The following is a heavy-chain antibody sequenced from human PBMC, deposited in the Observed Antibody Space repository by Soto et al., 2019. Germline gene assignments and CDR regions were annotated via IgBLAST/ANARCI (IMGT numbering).Heavy chain of an antibody. Sequence: GGSLRLSCAASGFTFSSYWMSWVRQAPGKGLEWVANIKQDGSEKYYVDSVKGRFTISRDNAKNSLYLQMNSLRAEDTAVYYCAREGGGGSYYYYYGMDVWGQGTTVTVSS. CDR2: IKQDGSEK. V-gene: IGHV3-7*01. D-gene: IGHD1-26*01. J-gene: IGHJ6*02. CDR3: AREGGGGSYYYYYGMDV. CDR1: GFTFSSYW.